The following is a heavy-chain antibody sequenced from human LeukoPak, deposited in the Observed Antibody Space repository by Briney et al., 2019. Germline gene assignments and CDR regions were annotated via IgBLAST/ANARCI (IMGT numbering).Heavy chain of an antibody. CDR2: IYYSGST. CDR1: TFDDYG. Sequence: TFDDYGMSWIRQPPGRGLEWIGYIYYSGSTYYNPSLKSRVTISVDTSKNQFSLKLSSVTAADTAVYYCARDQKEQLVPLYYYYYMDVWGKGTTVTVSS. V-gene: IGHV4-30-4*08. J-gene: IGHJ6*03. D-gene: IGHD6-13*01. CDR3: ARDQKEQLVPLYYYYYMDV.